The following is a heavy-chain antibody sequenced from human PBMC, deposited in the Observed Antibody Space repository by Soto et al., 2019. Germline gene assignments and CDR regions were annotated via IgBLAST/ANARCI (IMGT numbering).Heavy chain of an antibody. D-gene: IGHD2-21*01. CDR3: ANRGRGNSES. J-gene: IGHJ5*02. Sequence: EVQLLESGGGLVQPGGSLRLSCAASGFTFDNYAMTWVRQAPGQGLEWVSAISGSGRSTYYADSVRGRFTISRDNSKNTLSLQMNSLRAEDTAQYYCANRGRGNSESWGQGTLVTVSS. CDR2: ISGSGRST. V-gene: IGHV3-23*01. CDR1: GFTFDNYA.